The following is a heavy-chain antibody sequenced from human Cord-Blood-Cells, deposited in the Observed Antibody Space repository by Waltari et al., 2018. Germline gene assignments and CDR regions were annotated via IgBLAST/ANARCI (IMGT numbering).Heavy chain of an antibody. CDR1: GGTFSSYA. J-gene: IGHJ2*01. CDR3: ARRRVRGYEDWYFDL. D-gene: IGHD5-12*01. CDR2: SIPIFGTA. Sequence: QVQLVQSGAEVKKPGSSVKVSCKASGGTFSSYAISWVRQAPGQGLEWMGGSIPIFGTANDAQKFQGRVTITADESTSTAYMELSSLRSEDTAVYYCARRRVRGYEDWYFDLWGRGTLVTVSS. V-gene: IGHV1-69*01.